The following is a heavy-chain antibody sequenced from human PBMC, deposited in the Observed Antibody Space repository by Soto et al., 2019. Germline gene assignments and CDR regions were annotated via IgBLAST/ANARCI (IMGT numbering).Heavy chain of an antibody. CDR1: GNTFTYRY. V-gene: IGHV1-45*02. J-gene: IGHJ4*02. CDR2: ITPFSGDV. CDR3: ASGGAGSGPFTWELPDH. Sequence: SVKVSCKALGNTFTYRYLHWVRQAPGQALEWMGWITPFSGDVHYAQKFQERVTITRDRSINTAYIQMSSLRSEDTAMYFCASGGAGSGPFTWELPDHWGQGTLVTVSS. D-gene: IGHD1-26*01.